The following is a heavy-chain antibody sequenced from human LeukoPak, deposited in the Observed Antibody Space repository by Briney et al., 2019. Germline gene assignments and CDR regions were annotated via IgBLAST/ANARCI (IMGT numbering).Heavy chain of an antibody. V-gene: IGHV3-21*01. CDR3: ARDLGSYSSGWYMGFDY. J-gene: IGHJ4*02. Sequence: GGSLRLSCAASGFTFNTYSMNWVRQAPGKGLEWVSSISSSSSYIYYADSVKGRFTISRDNAKNSLYLQVNSLRAEDTAIYYCARDLGSYSSGWYMGFDYWGQGTLVTVSS. CDR1: GFTFNTYS. D-gene: IGHD6-19*01. CDR2: ISSSSSYI.